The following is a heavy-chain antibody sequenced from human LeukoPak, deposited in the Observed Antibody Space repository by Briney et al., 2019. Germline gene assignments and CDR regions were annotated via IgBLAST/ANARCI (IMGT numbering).Heavy chain of an antibody. CDR2: ISGSGGST. CDR3: AKDLTLTGTTVWFDP. V-gene: IGHV3-23*01. J-gene: IGHJ5*02. Sequence: GGSLRLSCAASGFTFSSYAMSWVRQAPGKGLEWVSAISGSGGSTYYADSVKGRFTISRDNSKNTLYMQMNSLRAEDTAVYYCAKDLTLTGTTVWFDPWGQGTLVTVSS. D-gene: IGHD1-20*01. CDR1: GFTFSSYA.